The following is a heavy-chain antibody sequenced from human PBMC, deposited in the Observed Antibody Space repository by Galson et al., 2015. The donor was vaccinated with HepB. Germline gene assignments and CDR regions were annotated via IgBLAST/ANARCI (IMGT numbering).Heavy chain of an antibody. J-gene: IGHJ4*02. V-gene: IGHV3-74*01. CDR1: GFTFSSYW. CDR3: TRVAGSSSGYSYFVPEFYFDY. Sequence: SLRLSCAASGFTFSSYWIHWVRQGPGKGLVWVSRINSDGITTSYAESVKGRFTISRDNAKNTLYLQMNSLRAEDTAVYYCTRVAGSSSGYSYFVPEFYFDYWGQGTLVTVSS. D-gene: IGHD3-22*01. CDR2: INSDGITT.